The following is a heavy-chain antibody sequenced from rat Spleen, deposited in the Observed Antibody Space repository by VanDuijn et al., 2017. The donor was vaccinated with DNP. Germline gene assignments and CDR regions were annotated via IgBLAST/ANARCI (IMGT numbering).Heavy chain of an antibody. J-gene: IGHJ1*01. CDR2: RSYSGST. CDR1: GYSITSNY. D-gene: IGHD1-11*01. V-gene: IGHV3-1*01. CDR3: ARGLNYGGYNYYWYFDF. Sequence: EVQFQESGPGLVKSSQSLSLTCSVTGYSITSNYWAWIRKFPGNKMEWMGYRSYSGSTGYNPSLKSRISITRDTSKNQFFLQLNSVTTEDTATYYCARGLNYGGYNYYWYFDFWGPGIMVTVSS.